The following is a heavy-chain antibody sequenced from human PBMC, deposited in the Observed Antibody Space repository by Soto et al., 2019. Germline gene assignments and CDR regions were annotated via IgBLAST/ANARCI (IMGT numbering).Heavy chain of an antibody. J-gene: IGHJ4*02. V-gene: IGHV4-59*08. CDR2: LYHSGST. Sequence: WIWIRQPPGKGLEWIGFLYHSGSTHYNPSLKSRVTISVDTSKNQFSLKLRSVTAADTAVYYCASMGYHYGSGSYPLDYWGQGSLVTVSS. D-gene: IGHD3-10*01. CDR3: ASMGYHYGSGSYPLDY.